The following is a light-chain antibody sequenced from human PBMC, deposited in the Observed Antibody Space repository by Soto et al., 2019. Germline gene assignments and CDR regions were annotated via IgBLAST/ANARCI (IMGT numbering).Light chain of an antibody. CDR3: SSYTNTGTLVV. J-gene: IGLJ3*02. CDR1: SDDIGHYHY. CDR2: EVA. Sequence: QSALTQPASVSGSPGQSITISCTGTSDDIGHYHYVSWYQHYPGKAPKLIISEVANRPSGVSDRFSGSKSGSLASLTISGLQADDEAVYYCSSYTNTGTLVVFGVGTKLTVL. V-gene: IGLV2-14*01.